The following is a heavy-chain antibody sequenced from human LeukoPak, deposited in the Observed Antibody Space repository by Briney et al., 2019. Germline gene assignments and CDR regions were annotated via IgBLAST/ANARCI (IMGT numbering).Heavy chain of an antibody. CDR3: ARDSCSGGSCYFDY. Sequence: GGSLRLSCAASVFTLSSYCMHWVRQALGKGLEWVAVIWYDGSNKYYADSVKGRFTISRDNSKNTLYLQMNSLRAEDTAVYYCARDSCSGGSCYFDYWGQGTLVTVSS. CDR1: VFTLSSYC. J-gene: IGHJ4*02. D-gene: IGHD2-15*01. CDR2: IWYDGSNK. V-gene: IGHV3-33*01.